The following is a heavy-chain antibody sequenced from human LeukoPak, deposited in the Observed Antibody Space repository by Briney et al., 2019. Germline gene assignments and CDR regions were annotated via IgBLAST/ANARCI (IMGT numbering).Heavy chain of an antibody. CDR1: GGSISSGGYS. J-gene: IGHJ6*02. D-gene: IGHD3-10*01. CDR3: ARAPMGGYYGMDV. Sequence: PSETLSLTCAVSGGSISSGGYSWSWIRQPPGKGLEWIGYIYHSGSTYYNPSLKSRVTISVDRSKNQFSLKLSSVTAADTAVYYCARAPMGGYYGMDVWGQGTTVTVSS. CDR2: IYHSGST. V-gene: IGHV4-30-2*01.